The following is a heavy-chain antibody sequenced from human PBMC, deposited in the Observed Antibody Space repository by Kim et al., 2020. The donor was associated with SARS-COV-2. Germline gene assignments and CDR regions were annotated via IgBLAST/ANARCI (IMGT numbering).Heavy chain of an antibody. CDR2: INTNTGNP. CDR1: GYTFTSYA. CDR3: ARASPSHYDILTGYSASGGMDV. Sequence: ASVKVSCKASGYTFTSYAMNWVRQAPGQGLEWMGWINTNTGNPTYAQGFTGRFVFSLDTSVSTAYLQISSLKAEDTAVYYCARASPSHYDILTGYSASGGMDVWGQGTTGTVSS. D-gene: IGHD3-9*01. V-gene: IGHV7-4-1*02. J-gene: IGHJ6*02.